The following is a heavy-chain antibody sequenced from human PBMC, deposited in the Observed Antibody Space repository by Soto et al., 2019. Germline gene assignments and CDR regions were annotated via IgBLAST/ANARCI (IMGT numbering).Heavy chain of an antibody. CDR1: GFTFSSYG. CDR2: ISYDGSNK. CDR3: AKELTTVTTPLDY. Sequence: QVQLVESGGGVVQPGRSLRLSCAASGFTFSSYGMHWVRQAPGKGLEWVAVISYDGSNKYYADSVKGRFTISRDNSKNTLCLQMNSLRAEDTAVYYCAKELTTVTTPLDYWGQGTLVTVSS. J-gene: IGHJ4*02. V-gene: IGHV3-30*18. D-gene: IGHD4-17*01.